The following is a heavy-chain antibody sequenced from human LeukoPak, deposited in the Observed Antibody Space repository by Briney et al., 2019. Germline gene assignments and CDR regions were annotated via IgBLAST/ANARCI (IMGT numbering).Heavy chain of an antibody. J-gene: IGHJ3*02. D-gene: IGHD3-3*01. CDR1: GGSISSSSYY. CDR2: IYHQAGT. V-gene: IGHV4-61*05. Sequence: PSETLSLTCTVSGGSISSSSYYWGWIRQPPGKGLEWIGYIYHQAGTEYNPSLKNRVAISVDTSKNQFSLKLSSVTAADTAVYYCAKIKTTFGVVTHAFDIWGQGTIVTVSP. CDR3: AKIKTTFGVVTHAFDI.